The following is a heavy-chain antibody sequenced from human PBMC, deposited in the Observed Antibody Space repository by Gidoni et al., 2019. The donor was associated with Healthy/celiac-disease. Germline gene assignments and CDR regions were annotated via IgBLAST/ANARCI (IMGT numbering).Heavy chain of an antibody. CDR3: ARDGVAAAGTGYYYGMDV. CDR1: GFTFSSYA. J-gene: IGHJ6*02. Sequence: QVQLVESGGGVVQPGRSLRLSCAASGFTFSSYAMHWVRQAPGKGLEWVAVISYDGSNKYYADSVKGRFTISRDNSKNTLYLQMNSLRAEDTAVYYCARDGVAAAGTGYYYGMDVWGQGTTVTVSS. V-gene: IGHV3-30*01. CDR2: ISYDGSNK. D-gene: IGHD6-13*01.